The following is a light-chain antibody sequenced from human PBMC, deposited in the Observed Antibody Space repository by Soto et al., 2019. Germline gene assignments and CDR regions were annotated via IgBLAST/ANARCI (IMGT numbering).Light chain of an antibody. V-gene: IGKV3-20*01. CDR2: GAS. CDR3: KQYGTSRA. Sequence: DIVLTQSPGTLSLSPGEKAALSCRASQSVSSSYLAWYQQKPGQAPRLLIHGASSRATGIPDRFSGSGSGTDFTLTINRLEPEDFAVYYCKQYGTSRAFGQGTKVDIK. J-gene: IGKJ1*01. CDR1: QSVSSSY.